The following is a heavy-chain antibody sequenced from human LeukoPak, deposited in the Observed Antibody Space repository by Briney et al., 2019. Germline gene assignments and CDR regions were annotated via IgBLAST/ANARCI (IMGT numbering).Heavy chain of an antibody. CDR2: ISGSGGST. Sequence: GGSLRLSCAASGFTFSSYAMSWVRQAPGKGLEWVSAISGSGGSTYYADSVKGRFTISRDNSKNTLYLQMNSLRAEDTIVYYCATIITMVRGVRDYWGQGTLVTVSS. J-gene: IGHJ4*02. D-gene: IGHD3-10*01. V-gene: IGHV3-23*01. CDR1: GFTFSSYA. CDR3: ATIITMVRGVRDY.